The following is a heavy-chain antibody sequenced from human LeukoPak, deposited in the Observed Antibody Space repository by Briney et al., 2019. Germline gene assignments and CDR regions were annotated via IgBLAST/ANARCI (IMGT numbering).Heavy chain of an antibody. CDR3: ARRGSSSWYYFDY. J-gene: IGHJ4*02. Sequence: SETLSLTCTVSGGSISSSSYYWGSIRQPPGKGLEWIGSVYYLGTTYYNPSLKSRVTISIDTSKSQFSLELSSVTAADTAVYYCARRGSSSWYYFDYWGQGTLVTVSS. CDR1: GGSISSSSYY. CDR2: VYYLGTT. D-gene: IGHD2-2*01. V-gene: IGHV4-39*01.